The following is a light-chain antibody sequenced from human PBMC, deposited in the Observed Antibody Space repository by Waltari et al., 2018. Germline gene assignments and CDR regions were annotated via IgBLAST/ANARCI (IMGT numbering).Light chain of an antibody. J-gene: IGKJ2*01. V-gene: IGKV3-20*01. CDR3: QQYGSSILYT. Sequence: VLTQSPGTLSLSPGERATLSCRASQSQTKKYLAWYQQTPGQAPRLLIYGASSRAAGIPDRFSGSGSGTDFTLTISRLEPEDSAVYYCQQYGSSILYTFGQGTKLEIK. CDR2: GAS. CDR1: QSQTKKY.